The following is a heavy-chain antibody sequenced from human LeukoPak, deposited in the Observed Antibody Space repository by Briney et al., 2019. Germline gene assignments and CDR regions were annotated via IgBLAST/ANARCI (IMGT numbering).Heavy chain of an antibody. V-gene: IGHV3-9*01. J-gene: IGHJ4*02. Sequence: QPGRSLRLSCAASGFTFDDYAMHWVRHAPGKGLEWVSGISWNSGSIGYADSVKGRFTISRDNAKNSLYLQMNSLRAEDTALYYCAKEYAYCGGDCYFNYFDYWGQGTLVTVSS. CDR3: AKEYAYCGGDCYFNYFDY. CDR1: GFTFDDYA. CDR2: ISWNSGSI. D-gene: IGHD2-21*02.